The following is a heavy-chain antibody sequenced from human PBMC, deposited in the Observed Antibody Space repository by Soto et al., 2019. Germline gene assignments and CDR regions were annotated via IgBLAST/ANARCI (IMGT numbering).Heavy chain of an antibody. V-gene: IGHV3-21*01. CDR2: ISSSSSYI. J-gene: IGHJ4*02. D-gene: IGHD2-21*02. CDR1: GFTSSSYS. CDR3: ARAGGDCD. Sequence: EVQLVESGGGLVKPGGSLRPPCAASGFTSSSYSMIWVRQPPGKGLEWVSSISSSSSYIYYADSVKGRFTISRDDAKNSLYLQMNSLRAEDTAVYYCARAGGDCDWGQGTLVTVSS.